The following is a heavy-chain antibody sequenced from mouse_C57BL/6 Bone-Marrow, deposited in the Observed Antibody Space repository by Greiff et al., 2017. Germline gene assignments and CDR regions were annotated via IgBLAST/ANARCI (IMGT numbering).Heavy chain of an antibody. V-gene: IGHV1-80*01. D-gene: IGHD4-1*01. Sequence: QVQLQQSGAELVKPGASVKISCKASGYAFSSYWMNWVKQRTGKGLEWIGQIYPGDGDTNYNGKFKGKATLTADKSSSTAYMQLSSLTSEDSAVYFCARYGTGVLYYAMDYWGQGTSVTVSS. CDR2: IYPGDGDT. J-gene: IGHJ4*01. CDR3: ARYGTGVLYYAMDY. CDR1: GYAFSSYW.